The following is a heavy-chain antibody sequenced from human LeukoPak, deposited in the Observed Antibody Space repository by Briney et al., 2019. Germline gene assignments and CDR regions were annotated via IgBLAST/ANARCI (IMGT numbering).Heavy chain of an antibody. CDR1: GGTFSSYA. V-gene: IGHV1-69*05. CDR3: ARGRDGYNGLFDY. Sequence: SVKVSCKASGGTFSSYAISWVRQAPGQGLEWMGGIIPIFGTANYAQKFQGRVTITTDESTSTAYMELSSLRSEDTAVYYCARGRDGYNGLFDYWGQGTLVAVSS. D-gene: IGHD5-24*01. J-gene: IGHJ4*02. CDR2: IIPIFGTA.